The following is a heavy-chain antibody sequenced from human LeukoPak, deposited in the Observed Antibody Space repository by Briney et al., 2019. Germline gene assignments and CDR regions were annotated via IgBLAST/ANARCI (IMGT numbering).Heavy chain of an antibody. V-gene: IGHV1-69*13. D-gene: IGHD3-3*01. J-gene: IGHJ4*02. CDR3: ASPPPEISGVAAFDY. CDR1: GYTFTGYY. CDR2: IIPIFGTA. Sequence: SVKVSCKASGYTFTGYYMHWVRQAPGQGLEWMGGIIPIFGTANYAQKFQGRVTITADESTSTAYMELSSLRSEDTAVYYCASPPPEISGVAAFDYWGQGTLVTVSS.